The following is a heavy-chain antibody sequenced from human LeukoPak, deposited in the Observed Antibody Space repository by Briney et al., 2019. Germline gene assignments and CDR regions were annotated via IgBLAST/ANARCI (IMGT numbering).Heavy chain of an antibody. D-gene: IGHD3-22*01. J-gene: IGHJ6*03. V-gene: IGHV3-48*04. Sequence: GGSLRLSCAASGFTFSSYSMNWVRQAPGKGLEWVSYISSSSSTIYYADSVKGRFTISRDNAKNSLYLQMNSLRAEDTAVYYCARDYYDSSGYSKAGYMDVWGKGTTVTVSS. CDR1: GFTFSSYS. CDR2: ISSSSSTI. CDR3: ARDYYDSSGYSKAGYMDV.